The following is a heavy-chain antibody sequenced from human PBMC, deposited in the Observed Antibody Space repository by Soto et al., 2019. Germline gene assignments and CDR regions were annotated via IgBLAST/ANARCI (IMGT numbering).Heavy chain of an antibody. CDR1: GGTFSSYT. D-gene: IGHD4-17*01. CDR2: IIPILGIA. Sequence: QVQLVQSGAEVKKPGSSVKVSCKASGGTFSSYTISWERQAPGQGLEWMGRIIPILGIANDAQKFQGRVTITADKATSTAYIELSSLRPDDTAVYYCARDTTVTSPWGHGTMVTVSS. J-gene: IGHJ5*02. V-gene: IGHV1-69*08. CDR3: ARDTTVTSP.